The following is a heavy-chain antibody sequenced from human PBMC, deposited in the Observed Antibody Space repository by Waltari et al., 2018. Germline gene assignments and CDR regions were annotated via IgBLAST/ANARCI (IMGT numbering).Heavy chain of an antibody. V-gene: IGHV1-2*02. J-gene: IGHJ5*02. CDR3: TRWTFAMGFDP. CDR1: GYTFTGYY. CDR2: INPDTGGT. Sequence: KPGASVKVSCKTSGYTFTGYYIHWVRQAPGQGLAWMGWINPDTGGTNYGQKFQGRVSMTRDTSISTAYMELSSLKSDDTAIYYCTRWTFAMGFDPWGQGTLVTVSS.